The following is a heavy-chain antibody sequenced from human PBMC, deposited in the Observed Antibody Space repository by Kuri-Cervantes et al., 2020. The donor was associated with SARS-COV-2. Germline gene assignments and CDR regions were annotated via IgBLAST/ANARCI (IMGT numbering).Heavy chain of an antibody. CDR1: GYTLTELS. D-gene: IGHD5-18*01. CDR2: FDPEDGET. Sequence: ASVKVSCKVSGYTLTELSMHRVRQAPGKGLEWMGGFDPEDGETIYAQKFQGRVTMTEDTSTDTAYTELSSLRSEDTAVYYCATTDTAMVPEFDYWGQGTLVTVSS. J-gene: IGHJ4*02. V-gene: IGHV1-24*01. CDR3: ATTDTAMVPEFDY.